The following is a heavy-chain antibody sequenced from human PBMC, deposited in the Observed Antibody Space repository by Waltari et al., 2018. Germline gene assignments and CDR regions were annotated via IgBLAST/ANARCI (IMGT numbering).Heavy chain of an antibody. Sequence: QEQLQESGPGLVKPSETLSLTCAVSGYSISSGYYWGWIRQPPGKGLEWIGSIYHSGSTYYNPSLKSRVTISVDTSKNQFSLKLSSVTAADTAVYYCARLGGYSSSLDYWGQGTLVTVSS. J-gene: IGHJ4*02. V-gene: IGHV4-38-2*01. CDR2: IYHSGST. D-gene: IGHD6-13*01. CDR1: GYSISSGYY. CDR3: ARLGGYSSSLDY.